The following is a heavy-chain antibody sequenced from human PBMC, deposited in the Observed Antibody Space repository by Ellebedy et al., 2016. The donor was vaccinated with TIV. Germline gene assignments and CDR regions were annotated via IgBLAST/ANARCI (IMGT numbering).Heavy chain of an antibody. V-gene: IGHV4-39*07. Sequence: SETLSLTCTVSGGSISIINYYWGWIRQSPGKGLEWIGSIYYSGSTYYNPSLTSRVTMSIDPSKSQFSLKLSSVTAADTAVYYCARVRGPHNKNWFDPWGQGTQVTVSS. CDR3: ARVRGPHNKNWFDP. D-gene: IGHD1-14*01. CDR2: IYYSGST. J-gene: IGHJ5*02. CDR1: GGSISIINYY.